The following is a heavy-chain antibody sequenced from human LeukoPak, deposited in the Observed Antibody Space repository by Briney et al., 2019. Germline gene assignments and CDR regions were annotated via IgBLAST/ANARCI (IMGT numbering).Heavy chain of an antibody. CDR2: IYYTGSI. D-gene: IGHD3-10*01. CDR1: GSSIASRNW. CDR3: AREKRITMVRGVIISPYYYYMDV. Sequence: SETLSLTCSVSGSSIASRNWWGWIRQPPGKGLEWIGYIYYTGSIYYNPSLKSRVTMSVDTSKNQFSLRLSSVTAVDTAVYYCAREKRITMVRGVIISPYYYYMDVWGKGTTVTVSS. J-gene: IGHJ6*03. V-gene: IGHV4-28*03.